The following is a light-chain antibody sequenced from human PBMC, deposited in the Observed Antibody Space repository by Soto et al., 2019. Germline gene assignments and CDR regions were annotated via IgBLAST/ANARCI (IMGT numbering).Light chain of an antibody. V-gene: IGKV3-20*01. CDR2: GAS. CDR1: QSVSSY. J-gene: IGKJ1*01. Sequence: IVLTQSPATLSLYPGERAPLSSRASQSVSSYLAWYQQKPGQAPRLLIYGASSRATGIPDRFSGCGSGTDFTLTISRLEPEDFAVYYCQQYGSSGTFGQGTKVDI. CDR3: QQYGSSGT.